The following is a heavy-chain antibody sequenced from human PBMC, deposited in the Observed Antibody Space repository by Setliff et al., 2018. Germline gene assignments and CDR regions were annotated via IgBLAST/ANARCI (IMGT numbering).Heavy chain of an antibody. D-gene: IGHD3-10*01. CDR1: GGSLSTYY. J-gene: IGHJ5*02. V-gene: IGHV4-59*01. CDR3: ARDRSALVRGVVHHNYFDP. CDR2: VYYNGAA. Sequence: SETLSLTCTVSGGSLSTYYWSWIRQSPGRGLEYIGYVYYNGAANYSPSLKSRVTLSVDTSKNQFSLKLTSVTAADTAVYYCARDRSALVRGVVHHNYFDPWGQGNKVTVSS.